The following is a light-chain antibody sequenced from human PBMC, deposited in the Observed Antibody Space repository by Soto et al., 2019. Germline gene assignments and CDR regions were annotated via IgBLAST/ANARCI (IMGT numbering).Light chain of an antibody. CDR2: DAS. J-gene: IGKJ4*01. CDR3: QQRSNWPPIT. V-gene: IGKV3-11*01. CDR1: QSVSIY. Sequence: EIVLTQPPATLSLSPGQRATLSCRASQSVSIYLAWYQQKPGQAPRLLIYDASNRATGIPARFSGSGSGTDFTLTISSLEPEDFAVYYCQQRSNWPPITFGGGTKVDIK.